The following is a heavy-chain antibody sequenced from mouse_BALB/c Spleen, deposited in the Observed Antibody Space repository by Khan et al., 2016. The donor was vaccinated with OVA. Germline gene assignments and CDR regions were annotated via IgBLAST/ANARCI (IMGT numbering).Heavy chain of an antibody. CDR2: ISSCGSYT. CDR3: ARLYAMDY. J-gene: IGHJ4*01. CDR1: GFTFSSYG. Sequence: EVELVESGGDLVKPGGSLKLSCAASGFTFSSYGMSWVRQTPDKRLEWVATISSCGSYTYYPDSVKGRFTISRDNAKNTLYLQMSSLKSEDTAMYYCARLYAMDYWGQGTSVTVSS. V-gene: IGHV5-6*01.